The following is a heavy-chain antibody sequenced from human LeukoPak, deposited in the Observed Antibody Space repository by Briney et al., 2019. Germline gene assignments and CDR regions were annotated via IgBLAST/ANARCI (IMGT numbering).Heavy chain of an antibody. CDR2: IHHSGST. V-gene: IGHV4-4*02. J-gene: IGHJ4*02. CDR3: ATPTYFDILSGG. CDR1: GDSITINYW. D-gene: IGHD3-9*01. Sequence: SETLSLTCTVSGDSITINYWWSWVRQSPGKGLEWIGEIHHSGSTTYNPSLKGRVTMSLDKSRNQISLKLRSVTAADTAVYYCATPTYFDILSGGWGRGTLVTVSS.